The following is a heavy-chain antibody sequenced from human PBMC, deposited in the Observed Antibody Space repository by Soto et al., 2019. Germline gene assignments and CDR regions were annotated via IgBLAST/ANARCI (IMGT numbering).Heavy chain of an antibody. CDR3: AREGVYSSGWDNWFDP. CDR1: GYTFTGYY. CDR2: INPNSGGT. D-gene: IGHD6-19*01. V-gene: IGHV1-2*04. J-gene: IGHJ5*02. Sequence: QVQLVQSGAEVKKPGASVKVSCKASGYTFTGYYMHWVRQAPGQGLEWMGWINPNSGGTNYAQKFQGWVTMTRDTSISTAYMELSRLRSDDTAVYYCAREGVYSSGWDNWFDPWGQGTLFTVSS.